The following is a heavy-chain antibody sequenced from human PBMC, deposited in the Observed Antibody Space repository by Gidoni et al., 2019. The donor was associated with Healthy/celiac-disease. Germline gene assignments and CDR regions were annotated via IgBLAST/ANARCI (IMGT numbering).Heavy chain of an antibody. V-gene: IGHV3-30*02. D-gene: IGHD6-13*01. J-gene: IGHJ4*02. CDR1: VFSFSTYG. Sequence: QVQLVESGGGVVQPGGSLRLACAASVFSFSTYGMHWVRQAPGKGLEWVAFRRYDGSNKYYADSVKGRFTISRDNSKNTLYLQMNSLRAEDTAVYYCAKVRSWYGGWTFDYWGQGTLVTVSS. CDR2: RRYDGSNK. CDR3: AKVRSWYGGWTFDY.